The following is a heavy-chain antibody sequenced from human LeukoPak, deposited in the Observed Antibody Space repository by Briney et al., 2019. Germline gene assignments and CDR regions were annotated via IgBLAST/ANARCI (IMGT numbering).Heavy chain of an antibody. CDR1: GYTFTNFD. CDR3: ARGYAMEV. Sequence: ASVKVSCKASGYTFTNFDINWVRQATGQGLEWMGWMNLDSGNTDYAQKFRGRVTMTRNKSITTAYMEMSGLRSDDTVVYYCARGYAMEVWGQGNTVTVSS. CDR2: MNLDSGNT. V-gene: IGHV1-8*01. J-gene: IGHJ6*02.